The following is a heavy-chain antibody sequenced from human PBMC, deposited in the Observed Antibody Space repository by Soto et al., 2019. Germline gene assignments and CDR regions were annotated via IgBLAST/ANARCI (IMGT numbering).Heavy chain of an antibody. V-gene: IGHV3-49*04. CDR2: IRSKAYGGTT. J-gene: IGHJ6*02. D-gene: IGHD1-26*01. CDR3: TRDLGADDYYYYGMDV. Sequence: GGSLRLSCTASGFTFGDYAMSWVRQAPGKGLEWVGFIRSKAYGGTTEYAASVKGRFTISRDDSKSIAYLQMNSLKTEDTAVYYCTRDLGADDYYYYGMDVWGQGTTVTVYS. CDR1: GFTFGDYA.